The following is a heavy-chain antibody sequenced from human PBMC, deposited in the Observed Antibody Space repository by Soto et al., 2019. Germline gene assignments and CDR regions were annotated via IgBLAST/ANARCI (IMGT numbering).Heavy chain of an antibody. CDR1: GFYITNYW. CDR2: IKEDGSLK. CDR3: VRDSYTAHWHTAGEDY. V-gene: IGHV3-7*01. Sequence: DVQLVESGGGLVQPGGSLRLSCAASGFYITNYWMTWVRQAPGKGPEWVANIKEDGSLKFYVDSVRGRFTISRDNAKNSVYLGMSRLRAEDTAVYYCVRDSYTAHWHTAGEDYWGQGTRVTVSS. J-gene: IGHJ4*02. D-gene: IGHD2-2*02.